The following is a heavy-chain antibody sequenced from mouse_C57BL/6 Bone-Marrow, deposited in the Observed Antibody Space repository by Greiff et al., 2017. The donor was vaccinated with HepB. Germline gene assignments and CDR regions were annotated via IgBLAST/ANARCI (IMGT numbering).Heavy chain of an antibody. CDR3: ARGDYDGDWFAY. V-gene: IGHV1-50*01. D-gene: IGHD2-4*01. CDR2: IDPSDSYT. CDR1: GYTFTSYW. Sequence: VQLQQPGAELVKPGASVKLSCKASGYTFTSYWMQWVKQRPGQGLEWIGEIDPSDSYTNYNQKFKGKATLSVDTSSSTAYMQLSSLTSEDSAVYYCARGDYDGDWFAYWVQGTLVTVSA. J-gene: IGHJ3*01.